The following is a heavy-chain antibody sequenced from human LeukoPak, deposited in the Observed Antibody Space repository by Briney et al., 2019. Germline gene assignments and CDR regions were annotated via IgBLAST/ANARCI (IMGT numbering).Heavy chain of an antibody. J-gene: IGHJ5*02. D-gene: IGHD2-2*01. V-gene: IGHV4-59*12. CDR2: IYYSGST. Sequence: PSETLSLTCTVSGGSISSYYWSWIRQPPGKGLEWIGYIYYSGSTNYNPSLKSRVTISVDTSKNQFSLKLSSVTAADTAVYYCARGDGTVVPDKNWFDPWGQGTLVTVSS. CDR3: ARGDGTVVPDKNWFDP. CDR1: GGSISSYY.